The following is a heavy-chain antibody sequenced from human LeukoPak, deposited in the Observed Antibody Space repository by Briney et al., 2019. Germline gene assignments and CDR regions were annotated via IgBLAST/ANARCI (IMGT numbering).Heavy chain of an antibody. Sequence: GGSLRLSCAASGFTFSSYAMSWVRQTPGKGLEWVSAIISGGNTYYADSVKGRFTISRDNAKNTLYMEMKSLRAEDTAVYYCAKLTCSSTTCYTGDWGQGTLVTVS. CDR2: IISGGNT. J-gene: IGHJ4*02. CDR1: GFTFSSYA. D-gene: IGHD2-2*02. V-gene: IGHV3-23*01. CDR3: AKLTCSSTTCYTGD.